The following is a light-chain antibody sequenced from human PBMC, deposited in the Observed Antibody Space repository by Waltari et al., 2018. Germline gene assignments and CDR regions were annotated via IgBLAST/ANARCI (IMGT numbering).Light chain of an antibody. CDR3: QPADSSGPWV. CDR2: KDR. CDR1: ALPKQY. J-gene: IGLJ3*02. Sequence: SYELTQPPSVSVSPGQTARITCSGDALPKQYAYWYQQKPGQAPVLVIYKDRGSAEGIREHFCGASSGTTVSLNISGGQAEDEADEYCQPADSSGPWVFGGGTKRTVL. V-gene: IGLV3-25*03.